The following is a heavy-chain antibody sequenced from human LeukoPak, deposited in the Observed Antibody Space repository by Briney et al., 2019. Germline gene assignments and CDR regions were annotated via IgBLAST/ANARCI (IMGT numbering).Heavy chain of an antibody. Sequence: GGSPRLSCTASGFTFSNYDMHWARQVPGEGLEWVSGIGKAGDTHYPGSVKGRFTISRENGRNSLYLQMNSLRAGDTAVYYCPRDPSGHGLDVWGQGTTVTVSS. CDR1: GFTFSNYD. V-gene: IGHV3-13*01. D-gene: IGHD5-12*01. J-gene: IGHJ6*02. CDR3: PRDPSGHGLDV. CDR2: IGKAGDT.